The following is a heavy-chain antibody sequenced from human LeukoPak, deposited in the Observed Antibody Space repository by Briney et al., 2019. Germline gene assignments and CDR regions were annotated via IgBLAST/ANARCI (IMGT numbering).Heavy chain of an antibody. CDR3: ARVGPAAHGFWDYYYMDV. CDR2: IYYSGST. D-gene: IGHD2-2*01. CDR1: GGSISSGGYY. Sequence: SETLSLTCTVSGGSISSGGYYWSWIRQHPGKGLEWIGYIYYSGSTYYNPSLKSRVTISVDTSKNQFSLKLSSVTAADTAVYYCARVGPAAHGFWDYYYMDVRGKGTTVTVSS. V-gene: IGHV4-31*03. J-gene: IGHJ6*03.